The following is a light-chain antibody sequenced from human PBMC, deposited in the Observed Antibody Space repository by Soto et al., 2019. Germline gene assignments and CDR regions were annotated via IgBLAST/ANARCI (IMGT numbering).Light chain of an antibody. CDR1: SSDVGGYNY. CDR3: SSYTSSSTVRVV. V-gene: IGLV2-14*01. J-gene: IGLJ2*01. CDR2: DVS. Sequence: QSVLTQPASVSGSPGQSITISCTGTSSDVGGYNYVSWYQQHPGKAPKLMIYDVSNRPSGVSNRFSGSKSGNTASLTISGLQAEDEADYYCSSYTSSSTVRVVFGGGTQLTVL.